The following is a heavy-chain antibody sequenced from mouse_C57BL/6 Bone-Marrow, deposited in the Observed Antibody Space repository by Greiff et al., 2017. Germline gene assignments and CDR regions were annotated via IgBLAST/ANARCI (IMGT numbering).Heavy chain of an antibody. D-gene: IGHD2-1*01. Sequence: VQLQQPGAELVRPGTSVKLSCKASGYTFTSYWMHWVKQRPGQGLEWIGVIDPSDSYTNYHQKFKGKATLTVDTSSSTAYMQLSSLTSDDSAVYYWARENGYYGNYGDLGCRGTAPTVT. J-gene: IGHJ1*03. CDR3: ARENGYYGNYGDLGC. CDR1: GYTFTSYW. V-gene: IGHV1-59*01. CDR2: IDPSDSYT.